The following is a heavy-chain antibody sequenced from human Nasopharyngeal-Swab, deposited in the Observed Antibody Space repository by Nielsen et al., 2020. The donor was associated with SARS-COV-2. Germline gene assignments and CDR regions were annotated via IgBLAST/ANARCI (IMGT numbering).Heavy chain of an antibody. V-gene: IGHV3-48*02. D-gene: IGHD2/OR15-2a*01. CDR3: VTSRISMQY. Sequence: GESLKISCAASGFTFSTYAMNWVRQAPGKGLEWLSYISSSSTTISYADSVEGRFTISRDNARNSLYLQMNRRIDQDTAMYYCVTSRISMQYWGQGIMITVSS. J-gene: IGHJ4*02. CDR1: GFTFSTYA. CDR2: ISSSSTTI.